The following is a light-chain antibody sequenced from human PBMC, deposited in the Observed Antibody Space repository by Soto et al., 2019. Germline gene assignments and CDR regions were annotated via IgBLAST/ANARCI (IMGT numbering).Light chain of an antibody. Sequence: DLQMTQSPSTLSASVGHRVTITCRASQSISSWLAWYQQKPGRAPKLLIYDASTLESGVPSRFSGSGSGTEFTLTISSLQPDDFATYYCQQYNSYSRTFGQGTKVDI. CDR2: DAS. V-gene: IGKV1-5*01. CDR1: QSISSW. J-gene: IGKJ1*01. CDR3: QQYNSYSRT.